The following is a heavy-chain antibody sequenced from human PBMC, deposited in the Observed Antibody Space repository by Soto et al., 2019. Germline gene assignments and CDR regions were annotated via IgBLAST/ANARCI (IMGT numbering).Heavy chain of an antibody. CDR2: MNPNSGNT. D-gene: IGHD2-2*01. CDR3: ARAVRVPAATWFDP. CDR1: GYTFTSYD. V-gene: IGHV1-8*01. Sequence: QVQLVQSGAEVKKPGASVKVSCKASGYTFTSYDFNWVRQATGQGLEGMGWMNPNSGNTGYAQKFQGRVTMTRNTSISTAYMELSSLRSEDTAVYYCARAVRVPAATWFDPWGQGTLVTVSS. J-gene: IGHJ5*02.